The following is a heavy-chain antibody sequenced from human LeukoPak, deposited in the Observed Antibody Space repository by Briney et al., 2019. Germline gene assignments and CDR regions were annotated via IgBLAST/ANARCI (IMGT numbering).Heavy chain of an antibody. J-gene: IGHJ4*02. CDR3: ARGSYYYGRSFDY. D-gene: IGHD3-10*01. Sequence: GGSLRLSCAASGFTFSSYGMHWVRQAPGKGLEWVAVIWYDGSNKYYADSVKGRFTISRDNSKNTLYLQMNSLRAEDTAVYYCARGSYYYGRSFDYWGQGTLVTVSS. CDR1: GFTFSSYG. V-gene: IGHV3-33*01. CDR2: IWYDGSNK.